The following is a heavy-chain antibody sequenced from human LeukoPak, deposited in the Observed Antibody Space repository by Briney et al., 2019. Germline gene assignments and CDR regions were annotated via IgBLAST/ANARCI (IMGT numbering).Heavy chain of an antibody. CDR2: IYSGGST. D-gene: IGHD2-2*01. J-gene: IGHJ5*02. Sequence: GSLRLSCAASGLTVSSNYMSWVRQAPGKGLEWVSIIYSGGSTYYADSVKGRFTISRDNSKNTVYLQMNSLRAEDTAVYYCAREYLSDRRFDPWGQGTLVTVSS. CDR1: GLTVSSNY. CDR3: AREYLSDRRFDP. V-gene: IGHV3-66*02.